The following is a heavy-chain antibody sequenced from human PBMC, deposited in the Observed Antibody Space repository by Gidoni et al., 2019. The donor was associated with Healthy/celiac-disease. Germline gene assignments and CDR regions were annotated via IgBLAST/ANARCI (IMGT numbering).Heavy chain of an antibody. Sequence: QVQLQQWGAGLLKPSETLSVTCAVYGGSLSGYYCPWIRQPPGKGLVWIGEIQRSERTKYMSAIKSRVTISGDTSKSQFSLKLSSVNAADTAVYYCAGDLQQKYYDFWSGYFDMDVWGKGTTVTVSS. J-gene: IGHJ6*03. V-gene: IGHV4-34*02. D-gene: IGHD3-3*01. CDR3: AGDLQQKYYDFWSGYFDMDV. CDR2: IQRSERT. CDR1: GGSLSGYY.